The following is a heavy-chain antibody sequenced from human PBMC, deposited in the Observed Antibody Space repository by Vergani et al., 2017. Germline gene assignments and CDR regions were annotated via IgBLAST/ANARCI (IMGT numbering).Heavy chain of an antibody. CDR1: GFTLSNYD. CDR3: AKHFRGWGIDY. V-gene: IGHV3-30*02. Sequence: QVQLVESGGGVVQRGGSLRLPCATSGFTLSNYDMQWIRQGPGKGLEFVAFIQFYGSNQYYADSVKGRFTLSRDFSKNTLYLQMNSLRTDDTATYYCAKHFRGWGIDYWGQGTQVIVSS. CDR2: IQFYGSNQ. J-gene: IGHJ4*02. D-gene: IGHD3-16*01.